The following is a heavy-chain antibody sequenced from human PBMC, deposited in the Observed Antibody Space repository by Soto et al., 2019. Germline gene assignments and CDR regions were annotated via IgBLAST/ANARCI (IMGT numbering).Heavy chain of an antibody. CDR3: ARGYDSSGYPPP. V-gene: IGHV1-8*01. D-gene: IGHD3-22*01. CDR1: GYTFTSYD. Sequence: QVQLVQSGAEVKKPGASVKVSCKASGYTFTSYDINWVRQATGQGLEWMGWMNPNSGNTGYAQKFQGRVTMTRNTSISTAYMGVSSLRSEDTAVYYCARGYDSSGYPPPWGQGTLVTVSS. CDR2: MNPNSGNT. J-gene: IGHJ5*02.